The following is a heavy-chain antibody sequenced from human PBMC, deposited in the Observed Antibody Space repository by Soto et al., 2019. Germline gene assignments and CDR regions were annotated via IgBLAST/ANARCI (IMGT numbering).Heavy chain of an antibody. J-gene: IGHJ4*02. CDR2: IYYSGST. CDR3: ARRWGFTFAY. Sequence: QVQLQESGPGLVKPSETLSLTCTVSGGSISSYYWSWIRQPPGKGLEWIGYIYYSGSTNYNPSLKSRVTISVDPSTNPFSLKLSSVPAADPAVYYCARRWGFTFAYWGQGTLVTVSS. D-gene: IGHD3-16*01. CDR1: GGSISSYY. V-gene: IGHV4-59*08.